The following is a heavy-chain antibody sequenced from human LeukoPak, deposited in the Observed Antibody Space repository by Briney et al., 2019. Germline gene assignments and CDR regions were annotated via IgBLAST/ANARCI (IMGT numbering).Heavy chain of an antibody. Sequence: ASVKVSCKAAGYSFTTFHINWVRQAPGQGPEWMGWINPNSGGTNYAQKFQGRVTMTRDTSISTAYMELSRLRSDDTGVYYCARFGLYYYDSKEGFDYWGQGTLVTVSS. CDR1: GYSFTTFH. D-gene: IGHD3-22*01. CDR3: ARFGLYYYDSKEGFDY. V-gene: IGHV1-2*02. CDR2: INPNSGGT. J-gene: IGHJ4*02.